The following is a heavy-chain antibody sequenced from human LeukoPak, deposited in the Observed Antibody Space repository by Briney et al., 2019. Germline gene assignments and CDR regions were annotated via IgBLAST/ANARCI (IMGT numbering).Heavy chain of an antibody. CDR3: ARGSFTGTGGYYASNPFFDY. V-gene: IGHV1-46*01. J-gene: IGHJ4*02. Sequence: ASVKVSCKASGYTFTTYHMHWLRQAPGQGLECVGIINTSGGDTKYAHKFKGRVNLLRDTSTSTVSMELSSLRSEDTAVYYCARGSFTGTGGYYASNPFFDYWGQGTLVTVSS. CDR1: GYTFTTYH. CDR2: INTSGGDT. D-gene: IGHD3-22*01.